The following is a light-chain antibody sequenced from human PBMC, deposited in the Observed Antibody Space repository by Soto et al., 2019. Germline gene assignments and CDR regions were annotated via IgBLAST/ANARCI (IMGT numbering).Light chain of an antibody. J-gene: IGKJ5*01. CDR2: DVS. CDR3: QRFNSSPIT. Sequence: AIQVTQSPSSLSSSVGDRVTMTCRASQDISGYLAWYQQKSGKPPNLLIYDVSTLEGGVPSRFSGSGSGTEFTLTSSSLHHDDFGTYYCQRFNSSPITFGHGTRLEIK. V-gene: IGKV1-13*02. CDR1: QDISGY.